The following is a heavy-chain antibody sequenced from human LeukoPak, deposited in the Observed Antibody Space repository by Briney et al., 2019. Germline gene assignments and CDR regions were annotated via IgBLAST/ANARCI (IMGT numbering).Heavy chain of an antibody. J-gene: IGHJ4*02. CDR3: ARVVVRDSSSWFD. V-gene: IGHV3-74*01. CDR1: GFTYSGYW. Sequence: GVPLRLSCAASGFTYSGYWMHWVRQGPGKGLVWVSRINSDARSTSYADSVKGRFTISRDNAKNTLYLQMNSLRAEDTAVYYCARVVVRDSSSWFDWGQGTLVTVSS. CDR2: INSDARST. D-gene: IGHD6-13*01.